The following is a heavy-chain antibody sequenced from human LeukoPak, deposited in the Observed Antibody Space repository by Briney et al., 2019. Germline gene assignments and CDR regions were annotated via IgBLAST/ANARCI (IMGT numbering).Heavy chain of an antibody. CDR3: AKLSGYSGYEMYDY. D-gene: IGHD5-12*01. V-gene: IGHV3-23*01. CDR1: GFTFSSYA. J-gene: IGHJ4*02. Sequence: GSLRLSCAASGFTFSSYAMSWVRQAPGKGLEWVSAISGSGGSTYYADSVKGRFTISRDNSKNTLYLQMNSLRAEDTAVYYCAKLSGYSGYEMYDYWGQGTLVTVSS. CDR2: ISGSGGST.